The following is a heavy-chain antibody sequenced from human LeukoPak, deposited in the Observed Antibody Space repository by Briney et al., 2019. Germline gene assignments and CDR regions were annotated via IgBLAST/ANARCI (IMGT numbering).Heavy chain of an antibody. V-gene: IGHV3-48*01. CDR3: AQIYTAGATTIDY. D-gene: IGHD1-26*01. J-gene: IGHJ4*02. CDR1: GFTFSSYS. CDR2: ISSSGSTI. Sequence: GGSLRLSCAASGFTFSSYSMNWVRQAPGKGLEWVSYISSSGSTIYYADSVKGRFTISRDNSKNTLYLQMNSLRAEDTAVYYCAQIYTAGATTIDYWGQGTLLTVSS.